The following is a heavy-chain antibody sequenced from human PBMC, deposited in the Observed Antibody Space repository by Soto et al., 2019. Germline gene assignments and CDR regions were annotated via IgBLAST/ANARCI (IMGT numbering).Heavy chain of an antibody. CDR3: AKDASPTYRSTRNDAFDI. Sequence: EVQLLESGGGLVQPGGSLRLSCAASGFTFSSYAMSWVRQAPGKGLEWVSAISGSGGSTYYADSVKGRFTISRDNSENTLYQQMNSRRGEDTAVYYCAKDASPTYRSTRNDAFDIWGQGTTVTVSS. CDR1: GFTFSSYA. V-gene: IGHV3-23*01. D-gene: IGHD1-1*01. J-gene: IGHJ3*02. CDR2: ISGSGGST.